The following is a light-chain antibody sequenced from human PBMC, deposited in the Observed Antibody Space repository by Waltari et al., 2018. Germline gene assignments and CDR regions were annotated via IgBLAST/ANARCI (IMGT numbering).Light chain of an antibody. CDR3: SSYTSSSTIV. V-gene: IGLV2-14*01. Sequence: QSALTQPASVSGSPGQSITISCTGTSSDVGGYNYVSWYQQHPGKAPQLMLYDVSKRPSWVSHRFSGSKSGNTASLTIAGLQAEDEADYYCSSYTSSSTIVVGGGTKLTVL. CDR2: DVS. CDR1: SSDVGGYNY. J-gene: IGLJ2*01.